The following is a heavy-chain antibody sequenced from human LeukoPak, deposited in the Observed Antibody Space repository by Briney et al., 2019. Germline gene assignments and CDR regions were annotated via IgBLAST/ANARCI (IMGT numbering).Heavy chain of an antibody. CDR2: LSYDGSNE. Sequence: HAGGSLILSCAASGFIFSTYAMYWVRQAPGEGLEWVAALSYDGSNEYYEDSVRGRFTISRDNSKNTLYLQMNSLRAEDTAVYYCARGAPPDYWGQGTLVTVSS. J-gene: IGHJ4*02. CDR3: ARGAPPDY. V-gene: IGHV3-30-3*01. CDR1: GFIFSTYA.